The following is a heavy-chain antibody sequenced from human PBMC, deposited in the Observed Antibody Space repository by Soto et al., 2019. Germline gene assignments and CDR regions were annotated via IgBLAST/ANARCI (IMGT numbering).Heavy chain of an antibody. CDR3: ARRSSGWYFDY. D-gene: IGHD6-19*01. Sequence: EVQLLESGGGLVQPGGSLRLSCAAPGFTFSNYAMNWVRQAPGKGLEWVSVISGSGGSTYYADSVKGRFTISRDNSKNTRYLQMNSLRGEDTAVYYCARRSSGWYFDYWGQGTLVTVSP. CDR1: GFTFSNYA. CDR2: ISGSGGST. V-gene: IGHV3-23*01. J-gene: IGHJ4*02.